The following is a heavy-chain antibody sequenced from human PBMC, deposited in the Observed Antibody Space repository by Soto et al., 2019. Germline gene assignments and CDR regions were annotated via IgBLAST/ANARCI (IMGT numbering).Heavy chain of an antibody. CDR1: GGSFSGYF. V-gene: IGHV4-34*01. D-gene: IGHD3-10*01. CDR3: ARGLYDMVWGVTHLDY. CDR2: INHSGST. J-gene: IGHJ4*02. Sequence: TSETLSLTCAVYGGSFSGYFWSWIRQPPGKGLEWIGEINHSGSTNYNPSLKSRVTISVDTSKNQFSLKLTSVTAADTAVYYCARGLYDMVWGVTHLDYWGQGTLVTVSS.